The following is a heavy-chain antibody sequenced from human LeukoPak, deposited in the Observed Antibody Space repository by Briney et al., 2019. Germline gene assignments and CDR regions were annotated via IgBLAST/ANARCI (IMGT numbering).Heavy chain of an antibody. V-gene: IGHV3-30*18. Sequence: GGSLRLSCAASGFTFSNYGMHWVRQAPGKGLEWVAVISFDGSITYYADSVKGRFTISRDNSKNTLFLQMSSLRPEDTAVYYCAKDRNVGLDAIDVWGQGTLVTVSS. J-gene: IGHJ3*01. CDR3: AKDRNVGLDAIDV. CDR1: GFTFSNYG. CDR2: ISFDGSIT. D-gene: IGHD3-10*02.